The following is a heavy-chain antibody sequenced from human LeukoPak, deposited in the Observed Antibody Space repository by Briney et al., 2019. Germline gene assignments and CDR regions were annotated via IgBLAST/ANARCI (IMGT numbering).Heavy chain of an antibody. CDR3: ARVVNSSPPNGWFDP. D-gene: IGHD6-13*01. CDR1: GYTFTSYD. V-gene: IGHV1-8*03. CDR2: MNPNSGNT. J-gene: IGHJ5*02. Sequence: ASVKVSCKASGYTFTSYDINWVRQATGQGLEWMGWMNPNSGNTGYVQKFQGRVTITRNTSISTAYMELSSLRSEDTAVYYCARVVNSSPPNGWFDPWGQGTLVTVSS.